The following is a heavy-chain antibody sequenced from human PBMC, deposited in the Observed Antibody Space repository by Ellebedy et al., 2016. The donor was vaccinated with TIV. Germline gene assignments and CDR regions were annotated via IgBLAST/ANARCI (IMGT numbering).Heavy chain of an antibody. Sequence: ASVKVSCKASGGTFSSYAISWVRQAPGQGLEWMGRIIPILGIANYAQKFQGRVTITADKSTSTAYMELSSLRSEDTAVYYCASPLRGYSSSHTPGYYGMDVWGQGTTVTVSS. D-gene: IGHD6-6*01. V-gene: IGHV1-69*04. CDR3: ASPLRGYSSSHTPGYYGMDV. J-gene: IGHJ6*02. CDR2: IIPILGIA. CDR1: GGTFSSYA.